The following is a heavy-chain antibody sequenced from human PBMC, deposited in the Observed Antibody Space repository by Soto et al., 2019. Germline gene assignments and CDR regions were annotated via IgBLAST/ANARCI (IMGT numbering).Heavy chain of an antibody. CDR1: GYNFATYG. CDR2: INPSGGST. J-gene: IGHJ5*02. Sequence: ASVKVSCKASGYNFATYGFSWVRQAPGQGLEWMGIINPSGGSTSYAQKFQGRVTMTRDTSTSTVYMELSSLRSEDTAVYYCARGLVVVTAIPLNWFDPWG. D-gene: IGHD2-21*02. CDR3: ARGLVVVTAIPLNWFDP. V-gene: IGHV1-46*01.